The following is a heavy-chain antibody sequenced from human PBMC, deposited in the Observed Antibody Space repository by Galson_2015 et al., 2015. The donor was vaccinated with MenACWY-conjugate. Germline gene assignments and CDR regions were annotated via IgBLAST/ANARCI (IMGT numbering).Heavy chain of an antibody. V-gene: IGHV1-2*04. CDR3: ARDVVGVPAPADYYYYYGMDV. J-gene: IGHJ6*02. CDR1: GYTFTGYY. D-gene: IGHD2-2*01. CDR2: INPKSGGT. Sequence: SVKVSCKASGYTFTGYYIHWVRQVPGQGLEWMGWINPKSGGTKYAQKFRGWVTMTRDTSINTAYMDLSRLKSDDTAVYYCARDVVGVPAPADYYYYYGMDVWGQGTTVTVSS.